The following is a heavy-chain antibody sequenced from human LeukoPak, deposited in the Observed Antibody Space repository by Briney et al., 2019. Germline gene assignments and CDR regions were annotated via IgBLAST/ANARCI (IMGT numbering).Heavy chain of an antibody. CDR2: INQGGST. J-gene: IGHJ4*02. Sequence: SETLSLTCAVYGGSFSGYYWSWIRQPPGRGLEWIGEINQGGSTNYNPSLKSQVTVSVDTSRNQFSLNLNSVTAADTAVYYCARNSAYSTSSGINQWGQGTLVTVSS. CDR1: GGSFSGYY. CDR3: ARNSAYSTSSGINQ. D-gene: IGHD6-6*01. V-gene: IGHV4-34*01.